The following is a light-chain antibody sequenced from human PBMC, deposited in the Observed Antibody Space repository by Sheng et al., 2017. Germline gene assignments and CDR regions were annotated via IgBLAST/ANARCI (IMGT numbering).Light chain of an antibody. Sequence: DIQMTQSPSSLSASVGDRVTLTCRASQAITTYVNWYQQTPGKAPNLLIYAASILQSGVHSRFSGSGSGSDFTLTINGLQSEDFATYYCQQSYSLPYTFGQGTKLEIK. V-gene: IGKV1-39*01. CDR3: QQSYSLPYT. CDR2: AAS. CDR1: QAITTY. J-gene: IGKJ2*01.